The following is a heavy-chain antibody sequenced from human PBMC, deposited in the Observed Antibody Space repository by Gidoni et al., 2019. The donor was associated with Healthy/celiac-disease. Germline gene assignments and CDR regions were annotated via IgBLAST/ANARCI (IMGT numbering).Heavy chain of an antibody. CDR1: GFTFSCYA. CDR2: ISGRGGST. V-gene: IGHV3-23*01. CDR3: AKDVGATVAGWELDY. J-gene: IGHJ4*02. Sequence: EVQLLESGGGLVQPGGSLRLSCAASGFTFSCYAMSWVRQAPGKGLEWVSAISGRGGSTYYADSVKGRFTISRDNSKNTLYLQMNSLRAEDTAVYYCAKDVGATVAGWELDYWGQGTLVTVSS. D-gene: IGHD6-19*01.